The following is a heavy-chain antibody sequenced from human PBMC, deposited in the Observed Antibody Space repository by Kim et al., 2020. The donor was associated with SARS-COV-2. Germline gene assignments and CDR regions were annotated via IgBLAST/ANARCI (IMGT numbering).Heavy chain of an antibody. CDR3: ARESSGCAFLDY. CDR2: ISSSSSYI. J-gene: IGHJ4*02. D-gene: IGHD6-19*01. Sequence: GGSLRLSCAASGFTFSSYSMNWVRQAPGKGLEWVSSISSSSSYIYYADSVKGRFTISRDNAKNSLYLQMNSLRAEDTAVYYCARESSGCAFLDYWGQGTLVTVSS. V-gene: IGHV3-21*01. CDR1: GFTFSSYS.